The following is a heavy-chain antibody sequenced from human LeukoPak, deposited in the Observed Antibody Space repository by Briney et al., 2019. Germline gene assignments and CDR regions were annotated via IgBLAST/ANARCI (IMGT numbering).Heavy chain of an antibody. Sequence: GGSLRLSCAASGFTFTDYYMSWIRQAPGKGLEWVSFIGTRDSTKYYADSVKGRFTVSRDNAENSLYLQMNSLTAEDTAVYYCARATNWGFPLHMDVWGKGNTVTAAS. CDR2: IGTRDSTK. V-gene: IGHV3-11*01. D-gene: IGHD7-27*01. J-gene: IGHJ6*03. CDR3: ARATNWGFPLHMDV. CDR1: GFTFTDYY.